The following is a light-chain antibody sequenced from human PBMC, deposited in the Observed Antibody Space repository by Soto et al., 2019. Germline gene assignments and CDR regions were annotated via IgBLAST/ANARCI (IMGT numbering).Light chain of an antibody. CDR1: QDIRNE. CDR2: AAS. Sequence: AIQMTQSPSSLSASIGDRVTITCRTSQDIRNELGWYQQKPGKAPKLLISAASSLQDGVPSRFSGSGSGTDFTLTISSLRPEDCATYFCLQDYNYPRTFGQGTKVEIK. J-gene: IGKJ1*01. V-gene: IGKV1-6*01. CDR3: LQDYNYPRT.